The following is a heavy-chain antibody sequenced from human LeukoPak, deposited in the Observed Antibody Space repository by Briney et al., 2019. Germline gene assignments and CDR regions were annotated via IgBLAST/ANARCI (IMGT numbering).Heavy chain of an antibody. V-gene: IGHV3-21*01. CDR3: AREGSIVPHQDLDC. Sequence: GGSLRLSCAASGFTFRSYSMNWVRQAPGKGLEWVSSINSRGNDKYYAESVKGRFTISRDNAKNSLYLQMYNLRVEDTAVYYCAREGSIVPHQDLDCWGQGSLVTVSS. J-gene: IGHJ4*02. D-gene: IGHD2-21*01. CDR1: GFTFRSYS. CDR2: INSRGNDK.